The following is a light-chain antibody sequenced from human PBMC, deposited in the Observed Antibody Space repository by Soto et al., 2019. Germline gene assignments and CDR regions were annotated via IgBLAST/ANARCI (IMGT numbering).Light chain of an antibody. Sequence: EIVLTQSPGTLSLSPGERATLSCRASQSVSSSSYLAWYQQKPGQAPRLLIYGASSRATGIPDRFSCSGSATDFTLAISRLEPEDFALYSCRQYGSSPSYTFGQGTKLEIK. V-gene: IGKV3-20*01. CDR2: GAS. CDR1: QSVSSSSY. J-gene: IGKJ2*01. CDR3: RQYGSSPSYT.